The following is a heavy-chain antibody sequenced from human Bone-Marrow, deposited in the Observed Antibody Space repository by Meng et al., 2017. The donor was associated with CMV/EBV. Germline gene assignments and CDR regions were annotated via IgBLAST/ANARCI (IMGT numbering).Heavy chain of an antibody. Sequence: SETLSLTCTVSGGSISSYYWSWIRQPPGKGLEWIGYIYYSGSTNYNPSPKSRVTISVDTSKNQFSLKLSSVTAADTAVYYCARGRSSGSTPFDYWAQGTLVTVSS. CDR2: IYYSGST. V-gene: IGHV4-59*01. CDR3: ARGRSSGSTPFDY. D-gene: IGHD5-12*01. CDR1: GGSISSYY. J-gene: IGHJ4*02.